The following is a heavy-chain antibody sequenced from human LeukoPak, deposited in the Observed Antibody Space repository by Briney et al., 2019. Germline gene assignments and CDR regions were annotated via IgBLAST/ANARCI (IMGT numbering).Heavy chain of an antibody. CDR2: LSGGGGDT. CDR3: AKDRSSGWDNWLDP. J-gene: IGHJ5*02. Sequence: GGSLRLSCAASGFSFSRYAMSWVRQAPGKGLEWVSALSGGGGDTYYADSVKGRFTISRDNSKNTLYLQMNSLRAEDTAVYYCAKDRSSGWDNWLDPWGQGTLVTVSS. CDR1: GFSFSRYA. D-gene: IGHD6-19*01. V-gene: IGHV3-23*01.